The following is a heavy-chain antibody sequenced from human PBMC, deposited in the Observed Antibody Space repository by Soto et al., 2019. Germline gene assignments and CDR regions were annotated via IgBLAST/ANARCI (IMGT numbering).Heavy chain of an antibody. J-gene: IGHJ4*02. Sequence: QVQLVQSGAEVKRPGSSVKVSCKASGDTFNFYSINWVRQAPGLGLEWMGRVNPIVSMSNYAQKFQGRVAMTADKSTSTAYRELSSLRSEDTANYYGASSYGSGYRAFDYWGQGALVTVSS. V-gene: IGHV1-69*02. CDR2: VNPIVSMS. CDR3: ASSYGSGYRAFDY. CDR1: GDTFNFYS. D-gene: IGHD3-10*01.